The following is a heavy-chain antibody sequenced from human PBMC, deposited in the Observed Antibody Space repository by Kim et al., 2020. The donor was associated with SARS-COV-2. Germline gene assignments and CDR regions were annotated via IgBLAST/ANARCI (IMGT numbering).Heavy chain of an antibody. J-gene: IGHJ4*02. D-gene: IGHD2-21*01. CDR2: ISGRGGST. V-gene: IGHV3-23*01. CDR3: ANSIAYCGGVCSSFRSGGFDY. Sequence: GGSLRLSCAASGFTFSRYAMSWVRQAPGKGLEWVSGISGRGGSTYYADSVKGRLTISRENSKNTVDLQVNRLRAEDTAVYYCANSIAYCGGVCSSFRSGGFDYWGQGTLVTVSS. CDR1: GFTFSRYA.